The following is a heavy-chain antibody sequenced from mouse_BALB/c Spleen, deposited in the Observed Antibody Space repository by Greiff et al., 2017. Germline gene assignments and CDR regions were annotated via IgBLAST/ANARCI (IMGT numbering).Heavy chain of an antibody. CDR3: AALWYY. V-gene: IGHV3-2*02. D-gene: IGHD1-1*02. Sequence: EVKVEESGPGLVKPSQSLSLTCTVTGYSITSDYAWNWIRQFPGNKLEWMGYISYSGSTSYNPSLKSRISITRDTSKNQFFLQLNSVTTEDTATYYCAALWYYWGQGTTLTVSS. CDR2: ISYSGST. J-gene: IGHJ2*01. CDR1: GYSITSDYA.